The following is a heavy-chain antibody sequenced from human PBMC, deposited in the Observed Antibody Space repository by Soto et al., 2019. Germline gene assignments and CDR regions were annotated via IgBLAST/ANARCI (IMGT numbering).Heavy chain of an antibody. CDR3: ARVGPAHYYDSSGYYSQLDY. V-gene: IGHV1-69*01. D-gene: IGHD3-22*01. CDR1: GDTFSSYA. Sequence: QVQLVQSGAEVQKPGSSVKVSCKASGDTFSSYAINWVRQAPGQGLEWMGGIIPMFGTANYAQKFKGRVTITAGESTSTVYMELSSLRSEDTAVYYCARVGPAHYYDSSGYYSQLDYWGQGTLVTVSS. CDR2: IIPMFGTA. J-gene: IGHJ4*02.